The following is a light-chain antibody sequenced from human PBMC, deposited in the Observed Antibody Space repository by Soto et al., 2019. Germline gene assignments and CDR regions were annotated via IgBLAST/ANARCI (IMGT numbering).Light chain of an antibody. Sequence: DIQMTQSPSSLSASVGDRVTITCRASQSISNYLNWYQQKPGKAPNLLIYAVSSLRSGVPSTFSGSGSGTDFTLTISSLQPEDFATYYCQQSYSTARTFGQGTKLEIK. J-gene: IGKJ2*01. CDR3: QQSYSTART. CDR2: AVS. CDR1: QSISNY. V-gene: IGKV1-39*01.